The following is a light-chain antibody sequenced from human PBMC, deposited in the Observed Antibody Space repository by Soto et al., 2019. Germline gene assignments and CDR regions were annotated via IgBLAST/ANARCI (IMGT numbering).Light chain of an antibody. CDR3: QSYDSSLTVV. J-gene: IGLJ2*01. CDR2: GNI. Sequence: QLVLTQPPSVSGAPGQRVTISCTGSSSNIGAGYDVHWYQQVPGTAPKLLIYGNINRPSGVPDRFSGSKSGTSASLAITGLQADDEADYYCQSYDSSLTVVFGGGTKRTVL. V-gene: IGLV1-40*01. CDR1: SSNIGAGYD.